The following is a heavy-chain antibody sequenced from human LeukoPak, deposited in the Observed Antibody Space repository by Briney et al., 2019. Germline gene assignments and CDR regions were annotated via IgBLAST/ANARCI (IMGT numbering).Heavy chain of an antibody. V-gene: IGHV4-59*12. CDR2: IYYSGST. CDR3: ARDTLYCSGGSCYAELDY. Sequence: SETLSLTCTVSGGSISSYYWSWIRQPPGKGLEWIGHIYYSGSTYYNPSLKSRVTISVDTSKNQFSLKLSSVTAADTAVYYCARDTLYCSGGSCYAELDYWGQGTLVTVSS. D-gene: IGHD2-15*01. J-gene: IGHJ4*02. CDR1: GGSISSYY.